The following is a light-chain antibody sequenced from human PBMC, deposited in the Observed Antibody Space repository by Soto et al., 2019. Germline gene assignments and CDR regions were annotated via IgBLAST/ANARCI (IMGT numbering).Light chain of an antibody. J-gene: IGKJ2*01. Sequence: DVVMTQSPLSLPVTLGQPASISCRSSQSLVYSDGDTYLTWLHQRPGQSPRRLIYKVSNRDSGVSDRFIGSGSGTDFSLKIRRLEAEDLGVGYRARSTHWPMTFGQGTRLEIK. CDR2: KVS. CDR1: QSLVYSDGDTY. CDR3: ARSTHWPMT. V-gene: IGKV2-30*01.